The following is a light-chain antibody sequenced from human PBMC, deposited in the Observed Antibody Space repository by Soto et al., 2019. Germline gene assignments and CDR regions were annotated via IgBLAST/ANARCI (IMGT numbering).Light chain of an antibody. CDR1: RDIGTY. V-gene: IGKV1-33*01. Sequence: IRMTQSPSSLSASTGDRVTITCQASRDIGTYLNWYQQKPGKAPNLLIYDVSTLEAGVPSRFSGSGSGTDFTLIITSLQPEDIATYYCQQYENLPITFGQGTRLEIK. CDR3: QQYENLPIT. J-gene: IGKJ5*01. CDR2: DVS.